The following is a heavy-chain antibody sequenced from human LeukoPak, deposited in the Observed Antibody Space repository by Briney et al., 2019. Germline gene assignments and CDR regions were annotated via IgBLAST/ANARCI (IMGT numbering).Heavy chain of an antibody. D-gene: IGHD2-2*01. Sequence: GGSLRLSCAASGFTFSDYYMSWIRQAPGKGLEWVSYISSSGSTIYYADSVKGRFTISRDNAKNSLYLQMNSLRAEDTAVYYCAKPLVVPAAMKSRYAFDIWGQGTMVTVSS. V-gene: IGHV3-11*04. J-gene: IGHJ3*02. CDR3: AKPLVVPAAMKSRYAFDI. CDR2: ISSSGSTI. CDR1: GFTFSDYY.